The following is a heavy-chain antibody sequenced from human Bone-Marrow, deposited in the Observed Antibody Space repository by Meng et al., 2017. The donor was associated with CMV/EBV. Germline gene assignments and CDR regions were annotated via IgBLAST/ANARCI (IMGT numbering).Heavy chain of an antibody. CDR2: IRSKAYGGTT. CDR3: TSSLLLWFGELGAFDI. CDR1: GFTFGDYA. V-gene: IGHV3-49*04. J-gene: IGHJ3*02. Sequence: GGSLRLSCTASGFTFGDYAMSWVRQAPGKGLEWVGFIRSKAYGGTTEYAASVKGRFTISRDDSKSIAYLQMNSLKTEDTAVYYCTSSLLLWFGELGAFDIWGQGTMVTVSS. D-gene: IGHD3-10*01.